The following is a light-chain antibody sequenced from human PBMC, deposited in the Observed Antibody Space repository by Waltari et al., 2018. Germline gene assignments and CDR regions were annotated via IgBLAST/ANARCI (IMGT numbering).Light chain of an antibody. CDR1: QSLTKRY. CDR3: QQYGSSILYT. V-gene: IGKV3-20*01. J-gene: IGKJ2*01. CDR2: GGS. Sequence: VLTQSPGTLSLSPGERATPSCRASQSLTKRYLAWYQQKPGQAPRLLIYGGSSRAAGIPDRFSGSGSGTDFTLTISSLEPEDSAVYYCQQYGSSILYTFGQGTKLEIK.